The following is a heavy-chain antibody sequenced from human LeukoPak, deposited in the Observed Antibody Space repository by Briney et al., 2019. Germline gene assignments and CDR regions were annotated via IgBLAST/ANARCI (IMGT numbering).Heavy chain of an antibody. J-gene: IGHJ4*02. D-gene: IGHD5-12*01. V-gene: IGHV4-59*01. CDR2: IYYSGST. CDR3: ARVAYSGYDYYFDY. CDR1: GGSISSYY. Sequence: PSETLSLTCTVSGGSISSYYWSWIRQPPGKGLEWIGYIYYSGSTNYNPSLKSRVTISVDTSKNQLSLKLSSVTAADTAVYYCARVAYSGYDYYFDYWGQGTLVTVPS.